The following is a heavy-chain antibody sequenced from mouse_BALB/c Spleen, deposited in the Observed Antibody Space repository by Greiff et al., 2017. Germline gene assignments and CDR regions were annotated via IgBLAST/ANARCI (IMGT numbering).Heavy chain of an antibody. CDR2: IDPSDSYT. Sequence: QVQLQQSGAELVKPGASVKLSCKASGYTFTSYWMHWVKQRPGQGLEWIGEIDPSDSYTNYNQKFKGKATLTVDKSSSTAYMQLSSLTSEDSAVYYCARRGSITTATGAMDYWGQGTSVTVSS. V-gene: IGHV1-69*02. CDR3: ARRGSITTATGAMDY. J-gene: IGHJ4*01. D-gene: IGHD1-2*01. CDR1: GYTFTSYW.